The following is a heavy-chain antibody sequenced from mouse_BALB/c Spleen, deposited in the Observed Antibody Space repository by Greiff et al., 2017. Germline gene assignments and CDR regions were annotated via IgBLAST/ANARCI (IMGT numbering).Heavy chain of an antibody. D-gene: IGHD3-1*01. CDR2: ISYSGST. CDR1: GYSITSDYA. J-gene: IGHJ3*01. CDR3: GRFLDRTRGFAY. Sequence: EVKLLESGPGLVQPSQSLSLTCTVTGYSITSDYAWNWIRQFPGNKLEWMGYISYSGSTSYNPALKSRISITRDTSKNQFFLQLNSVTTEDTATYYCGRFLDRTRGFAYWGQGTPVTVSA. V-gene: IGHV3-2*02.